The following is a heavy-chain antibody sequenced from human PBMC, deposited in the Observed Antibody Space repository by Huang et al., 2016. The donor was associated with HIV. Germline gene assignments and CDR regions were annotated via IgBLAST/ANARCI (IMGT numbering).Heavy chain of an antibody. V-gene: IGHV3-30*18. CDR3: AKESRWFSDFDH. J-gene: IGHJ4*02. D-gene: IGHD2-15*01. Sequence: QVHLVESGGGVVQPGGSLRLSCAASGFKLSGFGMPWVRQAPGKGLEGVAVISYDGRSQFYTDSVKGRFTISRDNSDNTLSLQMKGLRPDDTAVYYCAKESRWFSDFDHWGQGVLVSVSS. CDR1: GFKLSGFG. CDR2: ISYDGRSQ.